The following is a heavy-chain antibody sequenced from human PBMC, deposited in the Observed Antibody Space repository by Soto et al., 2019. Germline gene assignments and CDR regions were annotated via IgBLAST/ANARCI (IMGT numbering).Heavy chain of an antibody. D-gene: IGHD6-13*01. J-gene: IGHJ4*02. CDR3: AGGIATDPYYFDY. CDR1: GGSISSSSYY. Sequence: ETLSLTCTVSGGSISSSSYYWGWIRQPPGKGLEWIGSIYYSGSTYYNPSLKSRVTISVDTSKNQFSLKLSSVTAADTAVYYCAGGIATDPYYFDYWGQGTLVTVSS. V-gene: IGHV4-39*01. CDR2: IYYSGST.